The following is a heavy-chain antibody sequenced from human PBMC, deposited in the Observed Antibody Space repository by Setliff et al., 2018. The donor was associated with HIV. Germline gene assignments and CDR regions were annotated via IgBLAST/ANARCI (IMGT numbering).Heavy chain of an antibody. J-gene: IGHJ1*01. V-gene: IGHV4-59*01. CDR1: GASFSGYY. CDR3: ARAGYYGSTSYWEYFQH. CDR2: IYYNGIT. Sequence: PSETLSLTCAVYGASFSGYYWSWIRQPPGKGLEWIGSIYYNGITNYNPSLESRVTVSVDTSKNQFSLKLSSVTAADTAVYYCARAGYYGSTSYWEYFQHWGQGTLVTVSS. D-gene: IGHD3-22*01.